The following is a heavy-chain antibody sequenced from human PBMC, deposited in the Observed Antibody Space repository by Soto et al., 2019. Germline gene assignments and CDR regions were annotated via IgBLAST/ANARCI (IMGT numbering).Heavy chain of an antibody. CDR2: IYPGDSDT. D-gene: IGHD3-22*01. J-gene: IGHJ3*02. CDR3: ARHRSYDSSGYHTLSVPWGAFDI. Sequence: PGESLKISCKGSGYSFTSYWIGLVRQMPGKGLEWMGIIYPGDSDTRYSPSFQGQVTISADKSISTAYLQWSSLKASDTAMYYCARHRSYDSSGYHTLSVPWGAFDIWGQGTMVTVSS. V-gene: IGHV5-51*01. CDR1: GYSFTSYW.